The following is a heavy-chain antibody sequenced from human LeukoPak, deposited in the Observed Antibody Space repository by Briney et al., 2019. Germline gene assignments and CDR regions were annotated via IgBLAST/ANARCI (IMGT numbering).Heavy chain of an antibody. Sequence: PGGSLRLSCAASGFTFGSYAMSWVRQAPGKGLEWVSAISGSGGSTYYADSVKGRFTISRDNAKNTVHLQMNSLRAEDTAVYYCTGSSPGPNAFDIWGQGTMVTVSS. V-gene: IGHV3-23*01. CDR3: TGSSPGPNAFDI. D-gene: IGHD2-15*01. CDR2: ISGSGGST. J-gene: IGHJ3*02. CDR1: GFTFGSYA.